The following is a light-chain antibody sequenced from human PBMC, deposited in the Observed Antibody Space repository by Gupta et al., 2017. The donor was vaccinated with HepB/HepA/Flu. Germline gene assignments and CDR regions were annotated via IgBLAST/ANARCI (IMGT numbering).Light chain of an antibody. CDR3: QQRHT. CDR2: GAS. V-gene: IGKV3-20*01. J-gene: IGKJ2*01. CDR1: QSVNTNY. Sequence: ETVLTQSPGTLSLSPGERATLSCRDSQSVNTNYLAWYQQKPGQDHRLRIYGASTRATGIKDRFSGSGSGTDFTRTSSRMETDDCEGYDGQQRHTFGQGTRLEIK.